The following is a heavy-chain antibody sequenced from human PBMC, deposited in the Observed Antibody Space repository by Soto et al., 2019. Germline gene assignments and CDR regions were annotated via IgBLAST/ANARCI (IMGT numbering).Heavy chain of an antibody. V-gene: IGHV5-10-1*01. CDR3: ARHLEDYGSGSSFDY. D-gene: IGHD3-10*01. J-gene: IGHJ4*02. Sequence: GESLKISCKGSGYSFTSYWISWVRQMPGKGLEWMGRIDPSDSYTNYSPSFQGHVTISADKSISTAYLQWSSLKASDTAMYYCARHLEDYGSGSSFDYWGQGTLVTVSS. CDR1: GYSFTSYW. CDR2: IDPSDSYT.